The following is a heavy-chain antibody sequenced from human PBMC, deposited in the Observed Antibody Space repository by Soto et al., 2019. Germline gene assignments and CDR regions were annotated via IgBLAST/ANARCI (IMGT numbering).Heavy chain of an antibody. D-gene: IGHD1-1*01. V-gene: IGHV1-8*01. CDR2: MNHNTGNS. Sequence: ASVKVSCKASGYTFTSYDIYWVRQATGQGLEWMGWMNHNTGNSGYAQKFQGRVTMTSDTSISTAHMELSSLRSEDTAVYYCARRAETNGWNGFGADKYYFDFWGQGTLVTVSS. J-gene: IGHJ4*02. CDR3: ARRAETNGWNGFGADKYYFDF. CDR1: GYTFTSYD.